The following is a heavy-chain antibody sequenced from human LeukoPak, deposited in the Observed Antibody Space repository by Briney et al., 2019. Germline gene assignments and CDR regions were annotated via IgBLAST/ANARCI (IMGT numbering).Heavy chain of an antibody. CDR3: ARLHQSGTTDY. D-gene: IGHD1-14*01. CDR2: IYSSGST. V-gene: IGHV4-4*07. J-gene: IGHJ4*02. CDR1: GGSISNNY. Sequence: SETLSLTCTVSGGSISNNYWSWVRQPVGKGLEWIGHIYSSGSTNYNPSLESRVTMSVDTSKNQFSLKLSSVTAADTALYFCARLHQSGTTDYWGQGTLVTVSS.